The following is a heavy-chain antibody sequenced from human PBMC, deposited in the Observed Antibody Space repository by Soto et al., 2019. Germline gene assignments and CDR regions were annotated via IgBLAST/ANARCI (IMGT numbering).Heavy chain of an antibody. Sequence: QVRLVQSGAEVRKPGSSVKVSCKASRDTFNSYAITWVRQAPGQGLEWMGGIIPILGTTKYAQKFQGRVTMTADESTSTAYMELSSLRSEDRAVYYCASWGKNGYIKWGQGTQVTVSS. V-gene: IGHV1-69*01. CDR1: RDTFNSYA. D-gene: IGHD5-12*01. CDR2: IIPILGTT. CDR3: ASWGKNGYIK. J-gene: IGHJ4*02.